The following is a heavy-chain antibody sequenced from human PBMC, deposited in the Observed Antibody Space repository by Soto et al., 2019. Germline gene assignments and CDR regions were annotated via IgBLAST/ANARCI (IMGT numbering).Heavy chain of an antibody. CDR2: IYHSGST. J-gene: IGHJ4*02. V-gene: IGHV4-30-2*01. Sequence: QLQLQESGSGLVKPSQTLSRTCAVSGGSLSSGDFSWSWIRQPPGKGLEWIWYIYHSGSTYYNPSLTSRVTISVDRSKNQFSLKLSSVTAADTAVYYCASNRGGYSGYDYYYWGQGTLVTVSS. CDR1: GGSLSSGDFS. CDR3: ASNRGGYSGYDYYY. D-gene: IGHD5-12*01.